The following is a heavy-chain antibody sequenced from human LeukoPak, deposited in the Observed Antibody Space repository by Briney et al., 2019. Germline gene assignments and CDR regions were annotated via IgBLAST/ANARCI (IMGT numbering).Heavy chain of an antibody. CDR2: ISSSSSYI. Sequence: GGSLRLSCAASGFTFSSYSMNWVRQAPGKGLEWVSSISSSSSYIYYADSVKGRFTISRDNAKNSLYLQMNSLRAEDTAVYCCAREASTMVRGLYYYYMDVWGKGTTVTISS. D-gene: IGHD3-10*01. CDR3: AREASTMVRGLYYYYMDV. V-gene: IGHV3-21*01. J-gene: IGHJ6*03. CDR1: GFTFSSYS.